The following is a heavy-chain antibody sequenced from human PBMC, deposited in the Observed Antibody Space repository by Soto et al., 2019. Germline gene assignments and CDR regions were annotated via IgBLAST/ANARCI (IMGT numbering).Heavy chain of an antibody. Sequence: EVQLVESGGGLVQPGGSLRLSCAASGFTVSSNYMSWVRQAPGKGLEWVSVIYSGGSTYYADSVKGRFTISRHNSKNTLYLQMNSLRVEDTAVYYCARRAGGRSNYYYYYLDVWVRGTTVTVSS. CDR2: IYSGGST. V-gene: IGHV3-53*04. D-gene: IGHD3-16*01. CDR1: GFTVSSNY. CDR3: ARRAGGRSNYYYYYLDV. J-gene: IGHJ6*03.